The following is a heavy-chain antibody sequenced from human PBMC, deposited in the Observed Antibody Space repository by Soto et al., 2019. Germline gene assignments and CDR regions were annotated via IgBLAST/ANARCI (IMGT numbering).Heavy chain of an antibody. CDR2: ISAYNGNT. D-gene: IGHD1-20*01. Sequence: ASVKVSCKASGYTFTSYGISWVRQAPGQGLEWMGWISAYNGNTNYAQKLQGRVTMTTDTSTSTAYMELRSLRSDDTAVYYCASVTGTRSLAVGNDAFDIWGQGTMVTVSS. J-gene: IGHJ3*02. CDR1: GYTFTSYG. CDR3: ASVTGTRSLAVGNDAFDI. V-gene: IGHV1-18*01.